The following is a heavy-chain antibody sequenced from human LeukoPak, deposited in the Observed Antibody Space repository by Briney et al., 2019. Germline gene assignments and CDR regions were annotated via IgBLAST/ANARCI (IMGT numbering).Heavy chain of an antibody. J-gene: IGHJ3*02. CDR3: ARVGGLTIAFDI. V-gene: IGHV3-48*03. CDR2: ISSSGSTI. Sequence: GGSLRLSCAASGFTFSSYEMNWVRQAPGKGLEWVSYISSSGSTIYYADSVKGRFTISRDNAKNSLYLQMNSLRAEDTAVYYCARVGGLTIAFDIWGQGTMVTVSS. CDR1: GFTFSSYE. D-gene: IGHD3-3*01.